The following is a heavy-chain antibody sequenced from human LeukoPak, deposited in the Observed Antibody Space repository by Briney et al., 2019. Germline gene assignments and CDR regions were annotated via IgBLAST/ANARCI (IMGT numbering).Heavy chain of an antibody. V-gene: IGHV4-34*01. Sequence: SETLSLTCAVYGGSFSGYYWSWIRQPPGKGLEWIGEINRSGSTYYNPSLKSRVTISVDTSKNQFSLKLSSVTAADTAVYYCARGQNGSGSYYNPGPPDYWGQGTLVTVSS. CDR1: GGSFSGYY. J-gene: IGHJ4*02. D-gene: IGHD3-10*01. CDR3: ARGQNGSGSYYNPGPPDY. CDR2: INRSGST.